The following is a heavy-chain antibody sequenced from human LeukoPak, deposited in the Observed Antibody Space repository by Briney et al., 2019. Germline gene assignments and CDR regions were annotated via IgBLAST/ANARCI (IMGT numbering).Heavy chain of an antibody. CDR3: AKDKFSKQQLVFDY. D-gene: IGHD6-13*01. CDR2: IWYDGSNK. V-gene: IGHV3-30*02. Sequence: GGSLRLSCAASGFPFNMYGMHWVRQAPGKGLEWVAFIWYDGSNKYYTDSVKGRFTISRDNAKNSLYLQMNSLRAEDMALYYCAKDKFSKQQLVFDYWGQGTLVTVSS. J-gene: IGHJ4*02. CDR1: GFPFNMYG.